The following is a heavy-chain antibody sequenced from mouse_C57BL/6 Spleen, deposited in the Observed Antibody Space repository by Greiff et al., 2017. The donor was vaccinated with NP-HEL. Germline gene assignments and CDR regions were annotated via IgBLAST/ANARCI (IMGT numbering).Heavy chain of an antibody. CDR2: INPSSGYT. J-gene: IGHJ1*03. CDR1: GYTFTSYT. D-gene: IGHD1-1*01. Sequence: QVQLKESGAELARPGASVKMSCKASGYTFTSYTMHWVKQRPGQGLEWIGYINPSSGYTKYNQKFKDKATLTADKSSSTAYMQLSSLTSEDCAVYYCARSGGSSYGWYFDVWGTGTTVTGSS. CDR3: ARSGGSSYGWYFDV. V-gene: IGHV1-4*01.